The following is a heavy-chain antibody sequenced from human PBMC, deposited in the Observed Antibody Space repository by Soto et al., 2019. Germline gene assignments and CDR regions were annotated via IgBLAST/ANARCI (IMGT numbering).Heavy chain of an antibody. Sequence: SETLSLTCAVYGGSFSGYYWSWIRQPPGKGLEWIGEINHSGSTNYHPSLKSRVTISVDTSKNQFSLKLSSVTAADTAVYYCARGDERAAAGTGNWFDPWGQGTLVTVSS. V-gene: IGHV4-34*01. CDR3: ARGDERAAAGTGNWFDP. CDR2: INHSGST. D-gene: IGHD6-13*01. CDR1: GGSFSGYY. J-gene: IGHJ5*02.